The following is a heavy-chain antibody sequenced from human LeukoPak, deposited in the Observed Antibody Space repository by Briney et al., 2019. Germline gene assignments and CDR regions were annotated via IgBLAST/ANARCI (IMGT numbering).Heavy chain of an antibody. D-gene: IGHD4-17*01. J-gene: IGHJ4*02. CDR2: ISYDGSNK. V-gene: IGHV3-30*04. Sequence: GGSLRLSCAASGFTFSSYAMHWVRQAPGKGLEWVAVISYDGSNKYYADSVKSRFTISRDNSKNTLYLQMNSLRAEDTAVYYCARVVDHDYYDYYLDYWGQGTLVTVSS. CDR1: GFTFSSYA. CDR3: ARVVDHDYYDYYLDY.